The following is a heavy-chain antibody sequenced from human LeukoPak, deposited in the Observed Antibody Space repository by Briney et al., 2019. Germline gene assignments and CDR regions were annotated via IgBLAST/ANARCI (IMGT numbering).Heavy chain of an antibody. D-gene: IGHD5-18*01. CDR1: GFTFSSYE. J-gene: IGHJ4*02. Sequence: PGESLRLSCAASGFTFSSYEMNWVRQAPGKGLEWVSYISSSGSTIYYADSVKGRFTISRDNAKNSPYLQMNSLRAEDTAVYYCARVLLFVDTPMALDYWGQGTRVTVSS. CDR2: ISSSGSTI. V-gene: IGHV3-48*03. CDR3: ARVLLFVDTPMALDY.